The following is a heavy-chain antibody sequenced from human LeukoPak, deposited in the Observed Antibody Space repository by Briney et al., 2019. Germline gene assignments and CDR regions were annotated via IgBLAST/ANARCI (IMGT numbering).Heavy chain of an antibody. D-gene: IGHD2-2*01. V-gene: IGHV1-69*13. CDR1: GYTFTSHG. J-gene: IGHJ6*03. CDR2: IIPIFGTA. CDR3: ARSRTPDIVVVPAGYYYYMDV. Sequence: SVKVSCKASGYTFTSHGISWVRQAPGQGLEWMGGIIPIFGTANYAQKFQGRVTITADESTSTAYMELSSLRSEDTAVYYCARSRTPDIVVVPAGYYYYMDVWGKGTTVTISS.